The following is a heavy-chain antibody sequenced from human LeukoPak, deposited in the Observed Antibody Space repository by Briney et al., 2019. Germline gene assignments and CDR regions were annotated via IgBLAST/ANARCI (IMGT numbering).Heavy chain of an antibody. Sequence: SETLSLTCAVYGGSISSYYWSWIRQPPGKGLEWLGCIYYSGSTNYNPSLKSRVTISVDTSKNQFSLKLSSVTAADTAVYYCASSITAEYYFDYWGQGTLVTVSS. CDR3: ASSITAEYYFDY. J-gene: IGHJ4*02. V-gene: IGHV4-59*01. D-gene: IGHD3-10*01. CDR2: IYYSGST. CDR1: GGSISSYY.